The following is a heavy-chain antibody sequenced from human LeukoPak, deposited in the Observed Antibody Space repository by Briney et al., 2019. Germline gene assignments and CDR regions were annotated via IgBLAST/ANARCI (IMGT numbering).Heavy chain of an antibody. CDR2: IYYSGST. J-gene: IGHJ4*02. CDR1: GGSISSYY. D-gene: IGHD3-22*01. Sequence: PSETLSLTCTVSGGSISSYYWSWIRQPPGKGLEWIGYIYYSGSTNYNPSLKSRVTISVDTSKNQFSLKLSSVTAADTAVYYCARGRDSSGYYELWGQGTLVTVFS. CDR3: ARGRDSSGYYEL. V-gene: IGHV4-59*01.